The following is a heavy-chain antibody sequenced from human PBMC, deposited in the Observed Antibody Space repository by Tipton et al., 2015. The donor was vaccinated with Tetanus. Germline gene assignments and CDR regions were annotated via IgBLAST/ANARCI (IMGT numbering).Heavy chain of an antibody. J-gene: IGHJ2*01. CDR3: ARNTHRIRGRWYFDL. CDR1: GFTFSSYW. V-gene: IGHV3-7*01. Sequence: SLRLSCAASGFTFSSYWMSWVRQAPGKGLEWVANIKQDGSEKYYVDSVKGRFTISRDNAKNSLYLQMNSLRAEDTAVYYCARNTHRIRGRWYFDLWGRGTLVTVSS. D-gene: IGHD2-15*01. CDR2: IKQDGSEK.